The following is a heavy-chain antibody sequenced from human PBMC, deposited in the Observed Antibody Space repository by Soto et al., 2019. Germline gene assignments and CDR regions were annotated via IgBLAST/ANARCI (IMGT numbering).Heavy chain of an antibody. J-gene: IGHJ6*02. CDR2: IYYSGST. CDR3: ARRLYYDSSGFGGGGMDV. CDR1: GGSISSSSYY. V-gene: IGHV4-39*01. Sequence: SETLSLTCTVSGGSISSSSYYWGWIRQPPGKGLEWIGSIYYSGSTYYNPSLKSRVTISVDTSKNQFSLKLSSVTAADTAVYYCARRLYYDSSGFGGGGMDVGGQGTRVTSP. D-gene: IGHD3-22*01.